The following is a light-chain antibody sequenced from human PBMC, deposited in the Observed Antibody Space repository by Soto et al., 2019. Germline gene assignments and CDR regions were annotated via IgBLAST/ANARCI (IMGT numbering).Light chain of an antibody. J-gene: IGLJ2*01. CDR1: INDIGIYNL. V-gene: IGLV2-23*01. Sequence: QSALAQPASVSGSPGQSITISCTGTINDIGIYNLVSWYRHHPGKPPQLIIYETNKRPPGVSNRFSASTSGTTASLTISALQAEDESHYYCCSYAGDDTVIFGGGTQLTVL. CDR3: CSYAGDDTVI. CDR2: ETN.